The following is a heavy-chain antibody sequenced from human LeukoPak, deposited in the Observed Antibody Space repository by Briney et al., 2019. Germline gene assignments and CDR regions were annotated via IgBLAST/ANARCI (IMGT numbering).Heavy chain of an antibody. CDR3: ARPYSGYDYFDY. CDR2: ISGSGGST. CDR1: GFTFSSYA. V-gene: IGHV3-23*01. Sequence: PGGSLRLSCAASGFTFSSYAMSWVRQAPGKGLEWVSVISGSGGSTYYADSVKGRFTISRDNSKNTLYLQMNSLRAEDTAVYYCARPYSGYDYFDYWGQGTLVTVSS. D-gene: IGHD5-12*01. J-gene: IGHJ4*02.